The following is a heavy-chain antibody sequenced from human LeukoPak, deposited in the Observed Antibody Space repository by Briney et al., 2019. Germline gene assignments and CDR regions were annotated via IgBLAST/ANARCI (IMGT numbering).Heavy chain of an antibody. J-gene: IGHJ4*02. Sequence: SETLSLTCAVYGGSFSGYYWSWIRQPPGKGLEWIGEINHSGSTNYNPSLQRRVTISVDTSKNQFSPKVTSMAAADTALYYCASRAISVASQNLDSWGQGTRVTVSP. CDR3: ASRAISVASQNLDS. V-gene: IGHV4-34*01. D-gene: IGHD2-2*01. CDR2: INHSGST. CDR1: GGSFSGYY.